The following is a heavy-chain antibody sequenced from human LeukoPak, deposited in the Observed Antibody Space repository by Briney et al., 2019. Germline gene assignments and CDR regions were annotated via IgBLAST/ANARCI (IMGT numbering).Heavy chain of an antibody. V-gene: IGHV1-8*01. CDR3: ARVNGDYYDSSGYDDY. Sequence: ASVKVSCKASGYTFTSYDINWVRQATGQGLEWMGWMNSNSGNTGYAQKFQGRVTMTRNTSISTAYMELSSLRSEDTAVYYCARVNGDYYDSSGYDDYWGQGTLVTVSS. J-gene: IGHJ4*02. D-gene: IGHD3-22*01. CDR2: MNSNSGNT. CDR1: GYTFTSYD.